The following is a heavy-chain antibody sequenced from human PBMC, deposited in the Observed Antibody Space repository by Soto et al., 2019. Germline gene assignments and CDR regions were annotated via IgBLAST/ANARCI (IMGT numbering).Heavy chain of an antibody. V-gene: IGHV4-30-2*01. CDR3: ARVLGYSSSTSCYGNRVNWFDP. D-gene: IGHD2-2*01. J-gene: IGHJ5*02. Sequence: SETLSLTCAVSGGSISSGGYSWSWIRQPPGKGLELIGYMYHSGSTYYNPSLKSRVTIPVDRSKNQFSLKLSSATAADTAVYACARVLGYSSSTSCYGNRVNWFDPCGQGTLVTVS. CDR2: MYHSGST. CDR1: GGSISSGGYS.